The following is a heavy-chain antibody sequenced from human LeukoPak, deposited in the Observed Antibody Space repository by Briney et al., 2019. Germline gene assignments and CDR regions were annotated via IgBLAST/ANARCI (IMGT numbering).Heavy chain of an antibody. CDR1: GFTFSSYS. V-gene: IGHV3-48*01. J-gene: IGHJ4*02. Sequence: AGGSLRLSCAASGFTFSSYSMNWVRQAPGKGLKWVSYISSSSGTIYYADSVKGRFTISRDNAKNSLYLQMNSLRAEDTAVYYCARGGGYCGGDCYGIDYWGQGTLVTVSS. D-gene: IGHD2-21*01. CDR2: ISSSSGTI. CDR3: ARGGGYCGGDCYGIDY.